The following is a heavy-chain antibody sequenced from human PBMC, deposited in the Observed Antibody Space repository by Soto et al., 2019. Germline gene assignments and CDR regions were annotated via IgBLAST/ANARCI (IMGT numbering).Heavy chain of an antibody. V-gene: IGHV3-23*01. Sequence: EVQLLESGGGLVQPGGSLRLSCAASGFTFSSYAMSWVRQAPGKGLEWVSAISGSGGSTYYADSVKGRFTISRDNSKNTLYLQMNSLIAEDTAVYYCEKEEAGVLRYFDSPWGQGTLVTVSS. CDR3: EKEEAGVLRYFDSP. J-gene: IGHJ5*02. CDR2: ISGSGGST. D-gene: IGHD3-9*01. CDR1: GFTFSSYA.